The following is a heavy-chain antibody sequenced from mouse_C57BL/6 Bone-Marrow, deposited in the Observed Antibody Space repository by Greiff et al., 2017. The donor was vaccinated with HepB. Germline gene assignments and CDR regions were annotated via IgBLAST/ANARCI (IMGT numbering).Heavy chain of an antibody. Sequence: QVQLKESGAELARPGASVKLSCKASGYTFTSYGISWVKQRTGQGLEWIGEIYPRSGNTYYNEKFKGKATLTADKSSSTAYMELRSLTSEDSAVYFCARRELGDYWGQGTTLTVSS. CDR2: IYPRSGNT. D-gene: IGHD4-1*01. V-gene: IGHV1-81*01. J-gene: IGHJ2*01. CDR3: ARRELGDY. CDR1: GYTFTSYG.